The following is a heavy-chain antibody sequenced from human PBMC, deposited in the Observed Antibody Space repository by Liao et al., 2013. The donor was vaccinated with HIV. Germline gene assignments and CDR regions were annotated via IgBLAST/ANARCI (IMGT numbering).Heavy chain of an antibody. J-gene: IGHJ4*02. CDR3: ARDIASGWFGELSPGYFDY. D-gene: IGHD3-10*01. CDR1: GGSFSRYY. V-gene: IGHV4-34*01. Sequence: QVQLQQWGAGLLKPSETLSLTCAVYGGSFSRYYWSWIRQPPGKGLEWIGYIYYSGSTYYNPSLKSRVTISVDTSKNQFSLKLSSVTAADTAVYYCARDIASGWFGELSPGYFDYWGQGTLVTVSS. CDR2: IYYSGST.